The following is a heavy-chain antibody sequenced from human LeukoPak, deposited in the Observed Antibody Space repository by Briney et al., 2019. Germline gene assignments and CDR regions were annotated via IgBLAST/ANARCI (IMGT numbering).Heavy chain of an antibody. V-gene: IGHV3-21*01. CDR2: ISTRSSYI. J-gene: IGHJ4*01. CDR1: GFIFSSYS. CDR3: AREGDNADFDY. D-gene: IGHD2-21*02. Sequence: GGSLXLSCAASGFIFSSYSMNWVRQAPGKGLEWVSTISTRSSYIYYADSLKGRFTISRDNAKNSLYLQMDSLTAEDTAIYYCAREGDNADFDYWGHGTLVTVSS.